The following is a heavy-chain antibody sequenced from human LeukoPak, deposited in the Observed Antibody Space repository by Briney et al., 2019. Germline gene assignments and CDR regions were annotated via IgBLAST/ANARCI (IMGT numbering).Heavy chain of an antibody. CDR1: GYTFTGYY. CDR2: INPNSGGT. J-gene: IGHJ5*02. CDR3: ATTYYYDSSGPVWWFDP. V-gene: IGHV1-2*02. D-gene: IGHD3-22*01. Sequence: ASVKLSCKASGYTFTGYYMHWVRQAPGQGLEWMGWINPNSGGTNYAQKFQGRVTMTRDTSISTAYMELSRLRSDDTAVYYCATTYYYDSSGPVWWFDPWGQGTLVTVSS.